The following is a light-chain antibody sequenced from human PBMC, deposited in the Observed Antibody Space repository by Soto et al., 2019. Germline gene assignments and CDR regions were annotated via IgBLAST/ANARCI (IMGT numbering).Light chain of an antibody. Sequence: TQSPLSLPVTPGEPASMSCRSSQSSTNRLAWYQQKPGQAPKVLIYDASNLEYGVPSRFSGSGFGTEFILTISSLQPDDFATYCCQHYGGMWTFGQGTKVDI. V-gene: IGKV1-5*01. CDR2: DAS. CDR3: QHYGGMWT. CDR1: QSSTNR. J-gene: IGKJ1*01.